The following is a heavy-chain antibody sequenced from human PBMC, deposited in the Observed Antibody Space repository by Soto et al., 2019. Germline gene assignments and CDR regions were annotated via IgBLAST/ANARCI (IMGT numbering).Heavy chain of an antibody. CDR1: GGSIISYY. CDR3: ARQRDYYDTSGDSYFDY. J-gene: IGHJ4*02. CDR2: IYDSGST. D-gene: IGHD3-22*01. Sequence: PSETLSLTCTVSGGSIISYYWSWIRQPPGKGLEWIGYIYDSGSTSYNPSLKSRVTVSVDTSKNQFSLKLTSLTAADTALYYCARQRDYYDTSGDSYFDYWGQGTLVTVSS. V-gene: IGHV4-59*08.